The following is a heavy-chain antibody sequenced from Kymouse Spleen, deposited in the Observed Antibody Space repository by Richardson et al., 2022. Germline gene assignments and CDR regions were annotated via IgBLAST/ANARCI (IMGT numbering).Heavy chain of an antibody. D-gene: IGHD6-13*01. V-gene: IGHV3-21*03. J-gene: IGHJ6*02. Sequence: EVQLVESGGGLVKPGGSLRLSCAASGFTFSSYSMNWVRQAPGKGLEWVSSISSSSSYIYYADSVKGRFTISRDNAKNSLYLQMNSLRAEDTAVYYCAREYSSSWDYYYYYGMDVWGQGTTVTVSS. CDR3: AREYSSSWDYYYYYGMDV. CDR2: ISSSSSYI. CDR1: GFTFSSYS.